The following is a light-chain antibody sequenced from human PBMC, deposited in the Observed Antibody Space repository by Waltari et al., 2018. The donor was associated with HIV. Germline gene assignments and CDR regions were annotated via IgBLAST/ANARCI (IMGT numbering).Light chain of an antibody. V-gene: IGKV1-5*03. CDR1: QSISSW. Sequence: DIQMTQSPFLLSASVGGRVTITCRASQSISSWLAWYQQKPGKAPKLLIYKASSLESGVPSRFSGSGSGTEFTLTISSLQPDDFATYYCQQYNSYPYTFGQGTKLEIK. CDR3: QQYNSYPYT. CDR2: KAS. J-gene: IGKJ2*01.